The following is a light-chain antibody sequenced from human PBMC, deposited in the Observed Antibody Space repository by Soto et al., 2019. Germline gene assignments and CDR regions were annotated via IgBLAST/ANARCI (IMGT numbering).Light chain of an antibody. Sequence: DIVLTQSPATLPLSPGERATLSCRPRQSVVTYLACYQHNPDQAPRLLIYDASNRATGIPATFSGSGPGTDFTLTISSPEPEDFAVYYCQQRYNWPNTFGQGTKLEIK. CDR2: DAS. CDR1: QSVVTY. V-gene: IGKV3D-11*02. CDR3: QQRYNWPNT. J-gene: IGKJ2*01.